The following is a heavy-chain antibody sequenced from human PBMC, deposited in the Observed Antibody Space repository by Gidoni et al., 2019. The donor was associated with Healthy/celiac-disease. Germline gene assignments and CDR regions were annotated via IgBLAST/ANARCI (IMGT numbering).Heavy chain of an antibody. CDR3: ARVQYYDFWSGYYRVGWFDP. D-gene: IGHD3-3*01. V-gene: IGHV4-34*01. CDR1: CGSFSGYY. Sequence: QVQLQQWGAGLLQPSETLSLTCAVYCGSFSGYYWSWIRQPPGKGLAWLGEINHSGSTNYNPYLKSRVTISVDTTKNQFSLKLSSVTAADTAVYYCARVQYYDFWSGYYRVGWFDPWGQGTLVTVSS. J-gene: IGHJ5*02. CDR2: INHSGST.